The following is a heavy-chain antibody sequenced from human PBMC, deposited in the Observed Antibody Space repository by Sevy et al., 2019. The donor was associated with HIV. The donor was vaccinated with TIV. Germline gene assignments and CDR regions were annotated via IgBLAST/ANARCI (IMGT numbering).Heavy chain of an antibody. Sequence: GGSLRLSCTTSGFSFSDYGMHWVRQAPGKGLEWVSGISYDTTKKDYADSVKGRFIISRDNSKNTLYLEMNSLRGEDRAVYNGAKFVEREHTETNFEHWGQGTLVTVSS. CDR3: AKFVEREHTETNFEH. J-gene: IGHJ4*02. CDR1: GFSFSDYG. D-gene: IGHD3-10*01. V-gene: IGHV3-30*18. CDR2: ISYDTTKK.